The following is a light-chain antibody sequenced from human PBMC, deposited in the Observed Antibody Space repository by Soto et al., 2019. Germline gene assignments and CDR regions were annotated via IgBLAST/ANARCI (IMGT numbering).Light chain of an antibody. Sequence: EIVMTQSPATLSVSPGEGATLSCRASQSVSSKLAWYQQKPGQAPRLLIYGASSRATGIPDRFSGSGSGTDFTLTISSLEAEDFAVYYCHQRSNWLDTFGQGTRLEIK. J-gene: IGKJ5*01. CDR2: GAS. V-gene: IGKV3-11*01. CDR3: HQRSNWLDT. CDR1: QSVSSK.